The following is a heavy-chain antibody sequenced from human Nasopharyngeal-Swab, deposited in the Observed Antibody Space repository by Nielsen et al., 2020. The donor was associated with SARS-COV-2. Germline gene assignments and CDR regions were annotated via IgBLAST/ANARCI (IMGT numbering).Heavy chain of an antibody. J-gene: IGHJ6*03. Sequence: SVKVSCKASGGTFSSYAISWVRQAPGQGLEWMGRIIPILGMANYAQKFQGRVTITADKSTSTAYMELSSLRSEDTAVYYCARGRITIFGVVIGHYYMDVWGKGTTVTVSS. CDR1: GGTFSSYA. CDR2: IIPILGMA. D-gene: IGHD3-3*01. CDR3: ARGRITIFGVVIGHYYMDV. V-gene: IGHV1-69*04.